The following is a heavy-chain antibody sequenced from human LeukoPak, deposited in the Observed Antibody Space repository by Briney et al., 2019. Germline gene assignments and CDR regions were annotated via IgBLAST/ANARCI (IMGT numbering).Heavy chain of an antibody. V-gene: IGHV3-48*03. Sequence: GGSLRLSCAASGFTLNSYEMNWVRQSPGKGLEWVSYIIGSDSSTGNTESYADSVKGRFTISRDNAKNSLFLHMNSLRVEDTGVYYCTRDHAYGYDNWGHGTLVTVSS. CDR2: IIGSDSSTGNTE. J-gene: IGHJ4*01. CDR1: GFTLNSYE. CDR3: TRDHAYGYDN. D-gene: IGHD4-17*01.